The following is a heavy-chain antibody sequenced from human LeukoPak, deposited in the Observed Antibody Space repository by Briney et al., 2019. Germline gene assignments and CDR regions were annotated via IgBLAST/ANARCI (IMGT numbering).Heavy chain of an antibody. J-gene: IGHJ4*02. D-gene: IGHD1-26*01. Sequence: PSETLSLTCAVYGGSFSGYYWSWIRQPPGKGLEWIGEINHSGSTNYNPSLKSRVTISVDTSKNQFSLKLSSVTAADTAVYYCARPKKWELRSFDYWGQGTLVTASS. CDR2: INHSGST. CDR3: ARPKKWELRSFDY. CDR1: GGSFSGYY. V-gene: IGHV4-34*01.